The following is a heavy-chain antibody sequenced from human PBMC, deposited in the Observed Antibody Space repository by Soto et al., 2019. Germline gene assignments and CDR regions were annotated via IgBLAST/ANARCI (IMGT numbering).Heavy chain of an antibody. CDR3: ARVSGYDFWSGYEIDY. Sequence: QVQLVQSGAEVKKPGASVKVSCKASGYTFTSYGIIWVRQAPGQGLEWIGWISAYNGNTNYAQKLQGRVTMTTDTSTSTAYMELRSLRSDDTAVYYCARVSGYDFWSGYEIDYWGQGTLVTVSS. J-gene: IGHJ4*02. CDR2: ISAYNGNT. CDR1: GYTFTSYG. V-gene: IGHV1-18*01. D-gene: IGHD3-3*01.